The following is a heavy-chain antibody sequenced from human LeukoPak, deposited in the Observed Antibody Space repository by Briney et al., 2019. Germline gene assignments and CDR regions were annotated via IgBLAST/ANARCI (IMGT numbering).Heavy chain of an antibody. CDR3: ARDRPIGTYYYYMDV. CDR2: VYTSGSS. CDR1: GGSISSYY. J-gene: IGHJ6*03. D-gene: IGHD1-1*01. Sequence: SETLSLTCTVSGGSISSYYWSWIRQPAGKGLEWIGRVYTSGSSNHNPSLKSRITMSVDASKKQVSLKLSSVTAADTAVYYCARDRPIGTYYYYMDVWGKGTTVTISS. V-gene: IGHV4-4*07.